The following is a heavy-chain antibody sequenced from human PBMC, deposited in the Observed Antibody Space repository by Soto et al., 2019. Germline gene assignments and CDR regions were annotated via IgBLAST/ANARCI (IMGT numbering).Heavy chain of an antibody. CDR1: GYNFAGYW. V-gene: IGHV5-51*01. CDR3: ARGGVSTRTFYSDTGANFQDYCDF. J-gene: IGHJ4*02. CDR2: IYPSDSDT. D-gene: IGHD3-22*01. Sequence: GESLKISCKGPGYNFAGYWIAWVRQMPGKGLELMGIIYPSDSDTRYRPSFQGQVTLSADKSISSAYLQWSSLRASDTAMYVCARGGVSTRTFYSDTGANFQDYCDFWRQETPVTLL.